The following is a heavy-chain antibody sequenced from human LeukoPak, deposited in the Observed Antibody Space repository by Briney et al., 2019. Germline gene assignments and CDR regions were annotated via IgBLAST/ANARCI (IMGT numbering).Heavy chain of an antibody. CDR1: GGFFSGYY. D-gene: IGHD6-6*01. Sequence: PSETLSLTCAVYGGFFSGYYWSWIRQPPGKGLEWIGEINHSGSTNYNPSLKSRVTISVDTSKNQFSLKLSSVTAADTAVYYCARGRIAARPRSWDYGMDVWGQGTTVTVSS. CDR2: INHSGST. CDR3: ARGRIAARPRSWDYGMDV. J-gene: IGHJ6*02. V-gene: IGHV4-34*01.